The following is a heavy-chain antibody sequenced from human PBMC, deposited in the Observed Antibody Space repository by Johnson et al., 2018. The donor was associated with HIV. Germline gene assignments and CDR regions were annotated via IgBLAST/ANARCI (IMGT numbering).Heavy chain of an antibody. J-gene: IGHJ3*02. CDR1: GFIFSNYG. Sequence: QVQLVESGGGVVQPGRSLRLSCAASGFIFSNYGMHWVRQAPGKGLEWLAVISYDGSNKYYTDSVKGRFTISRDNSKNTLYLQMNSLRAEDTAVYYCARDWGFDAFDIWGQGTMVTVSS. D-gene: IGHD3-16*01. CDR2: ISYDGSNK. CDR3: ARDWGFDAFDI. V-gene: IGHV3-30*19.